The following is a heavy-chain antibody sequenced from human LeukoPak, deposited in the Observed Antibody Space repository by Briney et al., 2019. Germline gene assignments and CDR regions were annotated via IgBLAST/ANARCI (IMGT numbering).Heavy chain of an antibody. Sequence: ASVKVSCKASGYTFSGTGWYLYWLRQAPGQGLECMGWIYPYTGATHYAQKFQGRVAMSGDTSISTAYMELSRLRPDDTAVYYCARDGPAQMVDFDYWGQGTLVTVSS. CDR1: GYTFSGTGWY. J-gene: IGHJ4*02. D-gene: IGHD3-10*01. CDR3: ARDGPAQMVDFDY. CDR2: IYPYTGAT. V-gene: IGHV1-2*02.